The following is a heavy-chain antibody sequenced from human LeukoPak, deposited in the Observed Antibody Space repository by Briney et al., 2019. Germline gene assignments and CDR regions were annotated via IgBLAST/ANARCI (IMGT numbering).Heavy chain of an antibody. CDR1: GGSISSGSYY. D-gene: IGHD6-13*01. Sequence: SQTLSLTCTVSGGSISSGSYYWSWIRQPPGKGLEWIGSIYYSGSTYYNPSLKSRVTISVDTSKNQFSLKLSSVTAADTAVYYCARYSSSASQVENWFDPWGQGTLVTVSS. CDR3: ARYSSSASQVENWFDP. CDR2: IYYSGST. J-gene: IGHJ5*02. V-gene: IGHV4-39*01.